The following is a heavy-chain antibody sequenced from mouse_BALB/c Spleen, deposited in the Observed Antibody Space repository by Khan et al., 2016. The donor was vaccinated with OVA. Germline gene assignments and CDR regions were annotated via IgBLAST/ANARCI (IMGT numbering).Heavy chain of an antibody. CDR1: GYTFTSYT. D-gene: IGHD2-14*01. Sequence: QVQLKESGAELARPGASVKMSCKASGYTFTSYTIPWIKTRPGQGLEWIGYINPSNGYTNYNQKFKDKATLTTDKSSTTAYLQLSSLTSDDSAVYNCVRDGAYHRNDGWFAYWGQGTLVTVSA. CDR2: INPSNGYT. V-gene: IGHV1-4*01. J-gene: IGHJ3*01. CDR3: VRDGAYHRNDGWFAY.